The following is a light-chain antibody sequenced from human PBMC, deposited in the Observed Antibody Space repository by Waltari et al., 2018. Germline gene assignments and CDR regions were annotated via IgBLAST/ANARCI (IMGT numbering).Light chain of an antibody. V-gene: IGLV8-61*01. Sequence: TVVTQEPSFSVSPGGTVTLTCGLNSCSVSTDYYPSWSQQTPGQAPRTLIYNTNTRSSGVPDRFSGSILGNRAALTITGAQADDESDYYCILYMHTVISTWVFGGGTKLTVL. CDR3: ILYMHTVISTWV. J-gene: IGLJ3*02. CDR2: NTN. CDR1: SCSVSTDYY.